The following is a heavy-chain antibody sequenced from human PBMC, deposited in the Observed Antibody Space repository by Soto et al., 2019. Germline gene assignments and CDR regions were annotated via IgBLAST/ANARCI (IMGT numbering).Heavy chain of an antibody. CDR1: GGSISSYY. D-gene: IGHD2-2*01. CDR2: IYFSGST. J-gene: IGHJ6*02. CDR3: ATHSTDCSSTSCYEGPPYYYYGMDV. V-gene: IGHV4-59*01. Sequence: SETLSLTCTVSGGSISSYYWSWIRQPPGKGLEWNGYIYFSGSTNYNPSFKSRVTISVDTSKNHFSLKLIFLTAADTAVYYCATHSTDCSSTSCYEGPPYYYYGMDVWGQGTTVTVSS.